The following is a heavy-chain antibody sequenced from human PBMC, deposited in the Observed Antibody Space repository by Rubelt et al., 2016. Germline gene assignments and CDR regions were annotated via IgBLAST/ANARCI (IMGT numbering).Heavy chain of an antibody. CDR3: ARYDGVMGQNDP. CDR2: IDYSGAT. D-gene: IGHD2-8*01. CDR1: EFTFNNYA. V-gene: IGHV4-38-2*01. J-gene: IGHJ5*02. Sequence: VQLLESGGGLVQPGGSLRLSCAASEFTFNNYAMNWVRQAPGKGLEWIGTIDYSGATYYNPSLKSRVTIFVDTSKYQFSLKLSSVTAADAAVYYCARYDGVMGQNDPWGQGTLVTVSS.